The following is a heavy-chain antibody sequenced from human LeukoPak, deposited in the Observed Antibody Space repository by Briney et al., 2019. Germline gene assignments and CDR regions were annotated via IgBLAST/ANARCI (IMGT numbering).Heavy chain of an antibody. Sequence: ASVKVSCQASGYISTSYYMHWVRQAPGQGLEWMGSINPNSGGTNYAQKFQGWVTMTRDTSISTAYMELSRLRSDDTAVYYCARDYYGSGSYYRWFDPWGQGTLVTVSS. CDR1: GYISTSYY. CDR3: ARDYYGSGSYYRWFDP. V-gene: IGHV1-2*04. D-gene: IGHD3-10*01. CDR2: INPNSGGT. J-gene: IGHJ5*02.